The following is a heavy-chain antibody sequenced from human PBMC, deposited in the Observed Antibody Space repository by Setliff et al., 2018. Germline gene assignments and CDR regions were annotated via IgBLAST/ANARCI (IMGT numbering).Heavy chain of an antibody. J-gene: IGHJ3*02. Sequence: PGGSLRLSCAASGFNFENYIMHWVRQVPGKGLEWVSLISWDGGSIGYADSVKGRFTISRDNAKNSLYLQMNSLRAEDTALYYCAKVAVAGMGAFDIWGQGTMVTVSS. CDR2: ISWDGGSI. D-gene: IGHD6-19*01. CDR3: AKVAVAGMGAFDI. CDR1: GFNFENYI. V-gene: IGHV3-43*01.